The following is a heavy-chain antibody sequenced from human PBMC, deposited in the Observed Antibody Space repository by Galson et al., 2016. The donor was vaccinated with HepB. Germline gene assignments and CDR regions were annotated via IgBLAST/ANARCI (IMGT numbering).Heavy chain of an antibody. J-gene: IGHJ6*04. CDR3: AREEGLSSAKDYCMDV. CDR2: IIPIFGIT. D-gene: IGHD2-15*01. CDR1: GGSSTTYP. V-gene: IGHV1-69*04. Sequence: SVKVSCKASGGSSTTYPISWVRQAPGQGLEWMGRIIPIFGITNYAQSFQGRVTITADKSTTTVYMELSSLSSEDTAMYYCAREEGLSSAKDYCMDVWGKGTTVTVSS.